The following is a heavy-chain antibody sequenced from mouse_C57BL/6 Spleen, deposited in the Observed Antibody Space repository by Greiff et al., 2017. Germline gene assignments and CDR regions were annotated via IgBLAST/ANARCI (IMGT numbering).Heavy chain of an antibody. J-gene: IGHJ4*01. CDR3: ARRSSSYYAMDY. CDR2: ISGGGGNT. CDR1: GFTFSSYT. Sequence: EVQGVESGGGLVKPGGSLKLSCAASGFTFSSYTMSWVRQTPEKRLEWVATISGGGGNTYYPDSVKGRFTISRDNAKNTLYLQMSSLRSEDTALYYCARRSSSYYAMDYWGQGTSVTVSS. V-gene: IGHV5-9*01. D-gene: IGHD1-1*01.